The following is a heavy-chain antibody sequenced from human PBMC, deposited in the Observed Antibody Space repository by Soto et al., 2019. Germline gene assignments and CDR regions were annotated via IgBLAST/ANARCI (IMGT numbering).Heavy chain of an antibody. V-gene: IGHV4-34*01. CDR2: INDSGST. Sequence: QVQLQQWGAGLLKPSETLSLTCGVYGGSFSDHIWSWIRQPPGKGLEWIGEINDSGSTKYNPSLKSRVTISVDTSKNQFSLNLSSVTAADTAVYYCARVDDYWGQGTLVTVSS. CDR1: GGSFSDHI. J-gene: IGHJ4*02. CDR3: ARVDDY.